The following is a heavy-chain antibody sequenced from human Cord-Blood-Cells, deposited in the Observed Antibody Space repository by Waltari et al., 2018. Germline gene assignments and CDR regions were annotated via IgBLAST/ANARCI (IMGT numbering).Heavy chain of an antibody. CDR1: GGSISSSSYY. D-gene: IGHD6-13*01. CDR3: ARRSIAAAGTDY. J-gene: IGHJ4*02. Sequence: QLQLQESGPGLVKPSETLSLTCTVSGGSISSSSYYWGWIRQPPGKGLGWIGSIYYSGSNYYNPSAKSRGTISVDTSKNQFSLKLSSVTAADTAVYYCARRSIAAAGTDYWGQGTLVTVSS. V-gene: IGHV4-39*01. CDR2: IYYSGSN.